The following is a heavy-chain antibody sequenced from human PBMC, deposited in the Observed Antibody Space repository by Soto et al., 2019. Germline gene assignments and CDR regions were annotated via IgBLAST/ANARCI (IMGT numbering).Heavy chain of an antibody. CDR3: ARVLYCSGGSCYYDYYYGMDV. CDR1: GFTFSSYS. J-gene: IGHJ6*02. V-gene: IGHV3-21*01. CDR2: ISSSSSYI. Sequence: GGSLRLSCAASGFTFSSYSMNWVRQAPGKGLEWVSSISSSSSYIYYADSVKGRFTISRDNAKNSLYLQMNSLRAEDTAVYYCARVLYCSGGSCYYDYYYGMDVWGQGTTVTVSS. D-gene: IGHD2-15*01.